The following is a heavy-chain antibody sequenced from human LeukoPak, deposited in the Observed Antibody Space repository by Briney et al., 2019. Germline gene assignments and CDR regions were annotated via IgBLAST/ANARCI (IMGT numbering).Heavy chain of an antibody. CDR3: ARSFLEWLPSYYYMDV. Sequence: SVKVSCKASGGTFSSYAISWVRQAPGKGLEWMGGIIPIFGTANYAQKFQGRVTITADESTSTAYMELSSLRSEDTAVYYCARSFLEWLPSYYYMDVWGKGTTVTVSS. J-gene: IGHJ6*03. D-gene: IGHD3-3*01. CDR1: GGTFSSYA. V-gene: IGHV1-69*01. CDR2: IIPIFGTA.